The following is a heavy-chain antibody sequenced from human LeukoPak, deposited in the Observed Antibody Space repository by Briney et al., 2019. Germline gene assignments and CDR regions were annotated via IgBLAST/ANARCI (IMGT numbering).Heavy chain of an antibody. CDR2: IYNRGST. J-gene: IGHJ6*03. CDR3: ASGITGTTGSYYYYYMDV. Sequence: PSETLSLTCTVSGGSISSYYWSWIRQPPGKGLEWIGYIYNRGSTNYNPSLKSRVTISVDTFKNQFSLKLSSVTAADTAVYYCASGITGTTGSYYYYYMDVWGKGTTVTVSS. CDR1: GGSISSYY. V-gene: IGHV4-4*09. D-gene: IGHD1-14*01.